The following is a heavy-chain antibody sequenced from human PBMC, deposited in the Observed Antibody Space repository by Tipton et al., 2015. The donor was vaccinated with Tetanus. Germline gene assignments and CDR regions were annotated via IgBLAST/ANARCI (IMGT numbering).Heavy chain of an antibody. V-gene: IGHV3-48*02. D-gene: IGHD6-13*01. J-gene: IGHJ5*02. Sequence: GSLRLSCAASGFTFSSYNMNWVRQAPGKGLEWVSYITSSSSTIYHADSVKGRFTISRDNAKNSLYLQMNSLRDDDTAVYYCARAFFAAATSWGQGTLVTVSS. CDR2: ITSSSSTI. CDR3: ARAFFAAATS. CDR1: GFTFSSYN.